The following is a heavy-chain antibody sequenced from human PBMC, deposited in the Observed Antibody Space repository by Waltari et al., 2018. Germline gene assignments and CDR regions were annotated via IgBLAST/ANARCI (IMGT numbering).Heavy chain of an antibody. Sequence: QVQLQESGPGLVKPSETLSLTCTVSGYSISRGYYWGWHRQPPGKGLEWIWSIYHSGSTYYNPSLKSRVTISVDTSKNQFSLKLSSVTAADTAVYYCARQNVGPGSAHLDYWGQGSLVTVTS. CDR1: GYSISRGYY. CDR2: IYHSGST. CDR3: ARQNVGPGSAHLDY. V-gene: IGHV4-38-2*02. D-gene: IGHD3-10*01. J-gene: IGHJ4*02.